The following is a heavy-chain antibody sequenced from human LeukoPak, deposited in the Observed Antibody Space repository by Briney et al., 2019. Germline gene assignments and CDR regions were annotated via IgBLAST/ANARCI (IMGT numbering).Heavy chain of an antibody. CDR2: IYYSGST. CDR3: ARQTDYYDSLYFDY. CDR1: GGSISSYY. Sequence: SETLSLTCTVPGGSISSYYWSWIRQPPGKGLEWIGYIYYSGSTNYNPSLKSRVTISVDTSKNQFSLKLSSVTAADTAVYYCARQTDYYDSLYFDYWGQGTLVTVSS. D-gene: IGHD3-22*01. J-gene: IGHJ4*02. V-gene: IGHV4-59*08.